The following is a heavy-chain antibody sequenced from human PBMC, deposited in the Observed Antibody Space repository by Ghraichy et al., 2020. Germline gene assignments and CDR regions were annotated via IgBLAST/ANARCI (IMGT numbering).Heavy chain of an antibody. D-gene: IGHD3-22*01. CDR1: GYTFTGYY. CDR2: INPNTVGT. V-gene: IGHV1-2*02. J-gene: IGHJ3*01. CDR3: ARLRISMIPDAFDL. Sequence: ASVKVSCKASGYTFTGYYMHWVRQAPGQGLDWMGWINPNTVGTNYAQKFQGRVTMTRDTSISTAYMELSRLRSDDTAVYYCARLRISMIPDAFDLWGQGTMVTVSS.